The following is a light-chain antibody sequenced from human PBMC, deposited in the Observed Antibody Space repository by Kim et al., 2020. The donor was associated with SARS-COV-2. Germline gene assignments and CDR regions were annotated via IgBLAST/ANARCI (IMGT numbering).Light chain of an antibody. CDR1: SSDVGSYNY. J-gene: IGLJ1*01. Sequence: SITISCTGTSSDVGSYNYVSWYQPHPGKAPKLMIYAVSNRPSGVSNRFSGSKSGNTASLTISGLQAEDEADYYCSSYTRSSTNYVFGTGTKVTVL. CDR2: AVS. CDR3: SSYTRSSTNYV. V-gene: IGLV2-14*03.